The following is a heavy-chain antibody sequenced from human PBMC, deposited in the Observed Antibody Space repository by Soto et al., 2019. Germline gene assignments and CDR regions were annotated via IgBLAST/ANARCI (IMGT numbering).Heavy chain of an antibody. Sequence: PSETLSLTCSVSSGSISSSIYYWGWIRQPPGKGLEWIGTIYSTVSTHYNPSLKSRVTISVDTSKNQFSLKLNSVTAADTAVYYCARLPYYDTPPVTFDIWGQGAMVTVSS. CDR3: ARLPYYDTPPVTFDI. CDR1: SGSISSSIYY. J-gene: IGHJ3*02. D-gene: IGHD3-22*01. V-gene: IGHV4-39*01. CDR2: IYSTVST.